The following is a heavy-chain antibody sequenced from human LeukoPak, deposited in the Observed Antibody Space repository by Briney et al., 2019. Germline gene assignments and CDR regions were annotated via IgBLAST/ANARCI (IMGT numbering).Heavy chain of an antibody. CDR3: AVMYSSSWYWFGP. J-gene: IGHJ5*02. V-gene: IGHV4-59*08. CDR2: IYYSGST. D-gene: IGHD6-13*01. Sequence: SETLSLTCTVSGASISSDYWNWIRQPPGKGLEWIGYIYYSGSTNYNPSLKSRVTISVDTSKNQFSLKLSSVTAADTAVYYCAVMYSSSWYWFGPWGQGTLVTVSS. CDR1: GASISSDY.